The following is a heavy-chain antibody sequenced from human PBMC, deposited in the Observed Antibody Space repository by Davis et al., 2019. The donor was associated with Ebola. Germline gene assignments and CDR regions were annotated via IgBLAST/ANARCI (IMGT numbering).Heavy chain of an antibody. CDR2: IYHSGST. J-gene: IGHJ4*02. Sequence: MPSETLSLTCAVSGGSISSSNWWSWVRQPPGKWLEWIGEIYHSGSTNYNPSLKSRVTISVDKSKNQFSLKLSSVTAADTAVYYCAVMYSSSWFYFDYWGQGTLVTVSS. CDR3: AVMYSSSWFYFDY. CDR1: GGSISSSNW. D-gene: IGHD6-13*01. V-gene: IGHV4-4*02.